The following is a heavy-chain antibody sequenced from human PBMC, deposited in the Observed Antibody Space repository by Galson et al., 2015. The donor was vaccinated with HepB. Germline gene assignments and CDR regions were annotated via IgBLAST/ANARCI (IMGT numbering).Heavy chain of an antibody. Sequence: SLRLSCAASGFTFSSYSMNWVRQAPGKGLEWVSYISSSSSTIYYADSVKGRFTISRDNAKNSLYLQMNSLRAEDTAVYYCARGSGNYDILAGSIYYYGMDVWGQGTTVTVSS. J-gene: IGHJ6*02. V-gene: IGHV3-48*01. CDR3: ARGSGNYDILAGSIYYYGMDV. CDR1: GFTFSSYS. D-gene: IGHD3-9*01. CDR2: ISSSSSTI.